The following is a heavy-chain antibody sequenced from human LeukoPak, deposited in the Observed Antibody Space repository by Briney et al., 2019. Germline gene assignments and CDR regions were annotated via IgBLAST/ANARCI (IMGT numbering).Heavy chain of an antibody. Sequence: GGSLRLSCAASGFTFSTYGMHWVRQAPGKGLEWVAFIRFDGSNEYYADSVKGRFTISRDNSKNTLYLQMNSLRAEDTAVYYCAKDFRGCSDYWAQGTLVTVSS. V-gene: IGHV3-30*02. CDR3: AKDFRGCSDY. D-gene: IGHD3-10*02. J-gene: IGHJ4*02. CDR2: IRFDGSNE. CDR1: GFTFSTYG.